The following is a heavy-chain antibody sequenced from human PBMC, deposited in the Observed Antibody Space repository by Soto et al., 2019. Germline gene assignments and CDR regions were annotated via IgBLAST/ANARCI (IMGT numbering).Heavy chain of an antibody. D-gene: IGHD3-3*01. CDR2: MSSDGGRI. J-gene: IGHJ4*02. CDR3: VKSRGGAKYDFFD. CDR1: GXTFSSFS. V-gene: IGHV3-64D*06. Sequence: GSLRLSCSASGXTFSSFSMHWVRQSPGKGLEYVSHMSSDGGRIYYADSVNCRFTISRDNSKNMLYLQMSSLRTYDSDVYYCVKSRGGAKYDFFDWGQGTQGTVS.